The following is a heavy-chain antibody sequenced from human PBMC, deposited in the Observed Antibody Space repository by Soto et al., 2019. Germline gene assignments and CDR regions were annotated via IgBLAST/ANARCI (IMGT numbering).Heavy chain of an antibody. CDR2: IKQDGGEK. J-gene: IGHJ6*02. CDR1: AFTFRSYW. D-gene: IGHD2-2*02. V-gene: IGHV3-7*03. CDR3: ARDLRYCSSSVCYRLADYYYYGMDV. Sequence: GGSLRLSCAASAFTFRSYWMSWVRQASGTGLEWVAHIKQDGGEKYYVDSVKGRFTISRDNAMNSPYLQMNSLRAEDTAVYYCARDLRYCSSSVCYRLADYYYYGMDVWGQGTTVTVSS.